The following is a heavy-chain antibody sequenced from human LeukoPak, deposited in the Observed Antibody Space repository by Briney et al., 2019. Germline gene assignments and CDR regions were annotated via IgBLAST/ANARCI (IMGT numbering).Heavy chain of an antibody. J-gene: IGHJ4*02. CDR1: GFTFSSYA. Sequence: GGSLRLSCAASGFTFSSYAMSWVRQAPGKGLEWVSAISGSGGSTYYADSVKGRFTISRDNSKNTLYLQMDRLRAEDTAVYYCAKPSNPGYCSGGSCYASPYDYWGQGTLVTVSS. CDR3: AKPSNPGYCSGGSCYASPYDY. D-gene: IGHD2-15*01. V-gene: IGHV3-23*01. CDR2: ISGSGGST.